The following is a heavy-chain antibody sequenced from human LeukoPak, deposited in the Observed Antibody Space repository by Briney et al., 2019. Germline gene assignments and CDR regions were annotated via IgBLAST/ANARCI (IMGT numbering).Heavy chain of an antibody. J-gene: IGHJ4*02. D-gene: IGHD5-18*01. Sequence: KPGESLRISGKGSGYRLTSYWISWVRQMPGKGLEWMGRIDPSDSYTMYSPSFQGHVTISADKSISTAYLQWSSLKASDSAMYYCARVLGYSYGWNYWGQGTLVTVS. V-gene: IGHV5-10-1*01. CDR3: ARVLGYSYGWNY. CDR1: GYRLTSYW. CDR2: IDPSDSYT.